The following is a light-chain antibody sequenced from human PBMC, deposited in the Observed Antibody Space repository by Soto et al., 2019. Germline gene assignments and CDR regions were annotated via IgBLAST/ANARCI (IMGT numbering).Light chain of an antibody. J-gene: IGKJ1*01. CDR1: QGITSY. Sequence: DIQLTQSPSSLSASVGDSVTITCRASQGITSYLAWYQQKPGKAPKLLIYDASSLESGVPSRFSGSGSGTEFTLTISSLQPDDFATYYCQQYNSYPWTFGQGTKVDIK. CDR3: QQYNSYPWT. V-gene: IGKV1-9*01. CDR2: DAS.